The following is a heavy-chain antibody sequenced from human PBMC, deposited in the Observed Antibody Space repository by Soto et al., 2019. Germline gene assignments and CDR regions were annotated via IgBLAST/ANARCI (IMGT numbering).Heavy chain of an antibody. CDR2: IIPIFGTA. Sequence: GASVKVSCKASGGTFSSYAISWVRQAPGQGLEWMGGIIPIFGTADYAQKFQGRVAITADASTSTAYMELSSLRSEDTAVYYCASAWGPSYYYGMDVWGQGTTVTV. CDR3: ASAWGPSYYYGMDV. D-gene: IGHD3-16*01. V-gene: IGHV1-69*13. CDR1: GGTFSSYA. J-gene: IGHJ6*02.